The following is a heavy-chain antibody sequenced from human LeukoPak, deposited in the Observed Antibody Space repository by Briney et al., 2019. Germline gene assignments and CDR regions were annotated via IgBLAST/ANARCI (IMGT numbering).Heavy chain of an antibody. D-gene: IGHD6-19*01. CDR2: ISSSSSYI. J-gene: IGHJ4*02. V-gene: IGHV3-21*01. CDR1: GFTFSSYS. CDR3: ARDLRIAVAGTGSDFDY. Sequence: GGSLRLSCAASGFTFSSYSMNWVRQAPGKGLEWVSSISSSSSYIYYADSVKGRFTISRDNAKNSLYLQMNSLRAEDTAVYYCARDLRIAVAGTGSDFDYWGQGTLVTASS.